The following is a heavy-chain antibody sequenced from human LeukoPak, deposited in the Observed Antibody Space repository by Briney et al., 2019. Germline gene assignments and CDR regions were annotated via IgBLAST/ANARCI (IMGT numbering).Heavy chain of an antibody. CDR2: MNPNSGNT. CDR3: ARDIAGATKGGWFDT. Sequence: ASVKVSCKASGYTFTNYDVNWVRQATGQGLEWMGWMNPNSGNTGYAQKFQGRVAMTRNTSISTAYMELSSLRSEDTALYYCARDIAGATKGGWFDTWGQGTPVTVSS. CDR1: GYTFTNYD. D-gene: IGHD1-26*01. J-gene: IGHJ5*02. V-gene: IGHV1-8*01.